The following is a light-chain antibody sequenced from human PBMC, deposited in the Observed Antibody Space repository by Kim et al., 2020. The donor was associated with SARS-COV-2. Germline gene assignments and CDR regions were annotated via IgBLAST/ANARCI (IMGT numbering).Light chain of an antibody. CDR2: GAS. Sequence: EIVMTQSPATLSVSPGERATLSCRASQSVSSNFAWYQQKPGQAPRLLIYGASTSATGIPARFSGSGSGTEFTLTISSLQSEDFAVYYCQQYNNWPSITFGQGTRLEIK. V-gene: IGKV3-15*01. CDR3: QQYNNWPSIT. J-gene: IGKJ5*01. CDR1: QSVSSN.